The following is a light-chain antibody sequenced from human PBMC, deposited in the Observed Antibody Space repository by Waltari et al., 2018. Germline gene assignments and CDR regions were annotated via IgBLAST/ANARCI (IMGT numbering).Light chain of an antibody. CDR2: QDT. Sequence: SYELTQPPSVSVSPGQTASITCSGEGLGDKYACWDQQKPGEYPVLVIYQDTKRPSGIPDRFAASSSGNTATLTIRGTQAMDEADSYCQVWDRGTWVFGGGTKLTVL. CDR3: QVWDRGTWV. J-gene: IGLJ3*02. V-gene: IGLV3-1*01. CDR1: GLGDKY.